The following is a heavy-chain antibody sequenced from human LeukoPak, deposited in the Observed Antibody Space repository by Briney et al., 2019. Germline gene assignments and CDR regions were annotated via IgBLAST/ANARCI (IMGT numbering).Heavy chain of an antibody. CDR3: ARFIRRGYYFDY. V-gene: IGHV4-59*01. D-gene: IGHD3-16*02. CDR1: GGSISSYY. CDR2: IYYSGST. Sequence: PSETLSLTCTVSGGSISSYYWSWIRQPPGKGLEWIGYIYYSGSTNYNPSLKSRVTISVDTSKNQFSLKLSSVTAADTAVYYCARFIRRGYYFDYWGQGTLVTVSS. J-gene: IGHJ4*02.